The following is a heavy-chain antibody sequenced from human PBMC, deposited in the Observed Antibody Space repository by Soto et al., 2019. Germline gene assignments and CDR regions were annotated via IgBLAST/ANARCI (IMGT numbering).Heavy chain of an antibody. CDR3: ARDQSDSGYDYFDY. CDR1: GFTFSSYS. D-gene: IGHD5-12*01. V-gene: IGHV3-48*02. CDR2: ISSSSSTI. Sequence: GGSLRLSCAASGFTFSSYSMNWVRQAPGKGLEWVSYISSSSSTIYYADSVKGRFTISSDNAKNSRYLQMNSLRDEDTAVYYCARDQSDSGYDYFDYWGQGTLVTVSS. J-gene: IGHJ4*02.